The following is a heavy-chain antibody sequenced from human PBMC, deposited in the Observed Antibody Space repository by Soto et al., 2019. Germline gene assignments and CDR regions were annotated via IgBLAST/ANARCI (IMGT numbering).Heavy chain of an antibody. CDR3: ARGDSSGWYYFDY. J-gene: IGHJ4*02. Sequence: SDTLSLTCTVSGGSISSYYWSWIRQPPGKGLEWIGYIYYSGSTNYNPSLKSRVTISVDTSKNQFSLKLSSVTAADTAVYYCARGDSSGWYYFDYWGQGTLVTVSS. CDR1: GGSISSYY. CDR2: IYYSGST. D-gene: IGHD6-19*01. V-gene: IGHV4-59*01.